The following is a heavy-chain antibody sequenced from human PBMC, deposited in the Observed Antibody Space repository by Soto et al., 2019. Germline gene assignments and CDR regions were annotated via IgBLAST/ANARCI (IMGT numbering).Heavy chain of an antibody. CDR3: ARGGGEFDF. D-gene: IGHD3-16*01. J-gene: IGHJ4*02. Sequence: VQLVQSGGEVKKPGASVKVSCKASGYTFTSYVITWVRQAPGQGLEWMGWISSYNGNTNSAQKFQGRVTMTTDTSTNTAYMELRSLRSADLAIYYCARGGGEFDFWGQGTLVTVSS. CDR2: ISSYNGNT. V-gene: IGHV1-18*03. CDR1: GYTFTSYV.